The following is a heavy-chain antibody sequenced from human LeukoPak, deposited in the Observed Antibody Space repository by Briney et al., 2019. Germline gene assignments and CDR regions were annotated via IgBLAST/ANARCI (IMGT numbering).Heavy chain of an antibody. Sequence: GGSLRLSCAASGFTFSNYNMNWVRQAPGKGLEWVSYITGSSSTIYYADSVKGRFTISRDSAKNSLYLQMNSLRDEDTALYYCARSGTYAMDIWGQGTTVTVSS. CDR3: ARSGTYAMDI. CDR2: ITGSSSTI. D-gene: IGHD6-25*01. V-gene: IGHV3-48*02. J-gene: IGHJ6*02. CDR1: GFTFSNYN.